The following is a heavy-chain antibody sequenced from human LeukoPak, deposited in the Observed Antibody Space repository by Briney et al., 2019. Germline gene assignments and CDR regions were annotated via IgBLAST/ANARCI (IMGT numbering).Heavy chain of an antibody. Sequence: GGSLRLSCAVSGFTYSVYAMSWVRQAPGKGLEWVSTISGSGDTTYSADSVKGRFTISRDNSKNTLYLQMNSLRAEDTAVYYCAKGGTTTITFDYWGQGTLVTVSS. D-gene: IGHD1-1*01. CDR3: AKGGTTTITFDY. V-gene: IGHV3-23*01. CDR1: GFTYSVYA. CDR2: ISGSGDTT. J-gene: IGHJ4*02.